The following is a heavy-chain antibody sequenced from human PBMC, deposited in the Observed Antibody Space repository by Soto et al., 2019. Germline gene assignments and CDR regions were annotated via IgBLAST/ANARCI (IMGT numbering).Heavy chain of an antibody. CDR1: GYTLTELS. D-gene: IGHD6-6*01. J-gene: IGHJ4*02. CDR3: ATVPYSPYSSSSYVQFDY. V-gene: IGHV1-24*01. CDR2: FDPEDGET. Sequence: QVQLVQSGAEVKKPGASVKVSRKVSGYTLTELSMHWVRQAPGKGLEWMGGFDPEDGETIYAQKFQGRVTMTEDTSTNTAYMELSSLRSEDTAVYYCATVPYSPYSSSSYVQFDYWGQGTLVTVSS.